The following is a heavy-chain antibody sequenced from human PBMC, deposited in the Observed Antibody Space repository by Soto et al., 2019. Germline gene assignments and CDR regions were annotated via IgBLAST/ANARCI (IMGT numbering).Heavy chain of an antibody. D-gene: IGHD4-17*01. CDR1: GFTFSTYA. J-gene: IGHJ4*02. V-gene: IGHV3-23*01. CDR2: ISGNGGTT. Sequence: EVQLLESGGGLVQTGGSLRVSCAASGFTFSTYALGWVRQAPGKGLEWVSAISGNGGTTYYSDSVKGRFSISRDNSKNTLDLQTNSLGDEDTAVYYWVEALYGGADYWGQGTLVTVAP. CDR3: VEALYGGADY.